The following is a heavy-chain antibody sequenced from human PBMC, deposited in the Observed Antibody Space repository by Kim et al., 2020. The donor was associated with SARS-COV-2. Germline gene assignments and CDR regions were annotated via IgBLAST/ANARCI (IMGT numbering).Heavy chain of an antibody. Sequence: GGSLRLSCAASGFTFSSYWMSWVRQAPGKGLEWVANIKQDGSEKYYVDSVKGRFTISRDKAKNSLYLQMNSLRAEDTAVYYCARVQGTYYDFWSGYRNWFDPWGQGNLGNGSS. CDR3: ARVQGTYYDFWSGYRNWFDP. CDR2: IKQDGSEK. CDR1: GFTFSSYW. J-gene: IGHJ5*02. D-gene: IGHD3-3*01. V-gene: IGHV3-7*04.